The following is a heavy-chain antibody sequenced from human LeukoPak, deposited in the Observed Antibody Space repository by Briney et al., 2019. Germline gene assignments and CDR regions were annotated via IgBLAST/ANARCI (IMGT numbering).Heavy chain of an antibody. D-gene: IGHD5-18*01. Sequence: GGSLRLSCAASGFTFSSYWMSWVRQAPGKGQEWVANIKQDGSEKNYVDSVKGRFTISRDNAKTSLYLQMNSLRVEDTAVYYCARSLWPEDYWGQGTLVTVSS. J-gene: IGHJ4*02. CDR3: ARSLWPEDY. CDR2: IKQDGSEK. CDR1: GFTFSSYW. V-gene: IGHV3-7*01.